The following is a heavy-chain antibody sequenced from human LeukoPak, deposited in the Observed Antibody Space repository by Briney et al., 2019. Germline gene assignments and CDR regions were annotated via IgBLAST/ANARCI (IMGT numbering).Heavy chain of an antibody. CDR2: IYYSGST. J-gene: IGHJ4*02. CDR1: GGSISSGDYY. V-gene: IGHV4-30-4*01. D-gene: IGHD3-10*01. Sequence: PSETLSLTCTVSGGSISSGDYYWSWIRQPPGKGLEWIGYIYYSGSTYYNPPLKSRVTISVDTSKNQFSLKLSSVTAADTAVYYCAGTMVRGVRSDYWGQGTLVTVSS. CDR3: AGTMVRGVRSDY.